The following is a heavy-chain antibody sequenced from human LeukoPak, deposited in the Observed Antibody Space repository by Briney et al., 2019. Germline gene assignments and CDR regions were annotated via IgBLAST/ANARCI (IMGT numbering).Heavy chain of an antibody. J-gene: IGHJ4*02. D-gene: IGHD3-3*01. CDR1: GYIFTDYW. Sequence: GESLKISCQTSGYIFTDYWIGWVRQMPGKGLEWMAIIYCDGSKTIYSPSFQTQVTISVDKSISTAYLQWSSLKASDTAMYYCARQKSAYDSEFDYWGQGTLVTVSS. V-gene: IGHV5-51*01. CDR2: IYCDGSKT. CDR3: ARQKSAYDSEFDY.